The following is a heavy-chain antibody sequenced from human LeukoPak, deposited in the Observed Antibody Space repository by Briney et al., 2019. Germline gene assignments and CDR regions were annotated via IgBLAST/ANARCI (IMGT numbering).Heavy chain of an antibody. CDR2: ISYDGSNK. V-gene: IGHV3-30*03. Sequence: GGSLRLSCAAPGFTFSSYGMHWVRQAPGKGLEWVAVISYDGSNKYYADSVKGRFTISRDNSKNTLYLQMNSLRAEDTAVYYCAGVTDGYWGQGTLVTVSS. CDR1: GFTFSSYG. CDR3: AGVTDGY. J-gene: IGHJ4*02. D-gene: IGHD5-18*01.